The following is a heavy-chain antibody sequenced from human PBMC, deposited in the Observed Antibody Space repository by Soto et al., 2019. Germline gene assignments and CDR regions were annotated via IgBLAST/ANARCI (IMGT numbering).Heavy chain of an antibody. Sequence: GGSLRLSCAASGFTFSSYAMSWVRQAPGKGLEWVSAVSGSGGSTYYADSVKVRFTISRDNTKNTLYLQMNSLRAEDTAVYDCAKPRVDTAMVNWRNDAFDIWGQGTMVTVSS. CDR3: AKPRVDTAMVNWRNDAFDI. J-gene: IGHJ3*02. D-gene: IGHD5-18*01. CDR2: VSGSGGST. CDR1: GFTFSSYA. V-gene: IGHV3-23*01.